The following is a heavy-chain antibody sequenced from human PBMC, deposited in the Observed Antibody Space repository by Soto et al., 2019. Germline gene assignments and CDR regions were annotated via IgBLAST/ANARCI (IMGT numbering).Heavy chain of an antibody. Sequence: PGGSLRLSCAASGFSLRSYAMGWVRQAPGKGLEWVSTFGITGGDTYYADSVKGRFFISRDDSKYTLHLQMNSLRAEDTAVYHCAKLGSQLLSYYGMDVWGQGTTVTVSS. J-gene: IGHJ6*02. CDR2: FGITGGDT. V-gene: IGHV3-23*01. CDR1: GFSLRSYA. CDR3: AKLGSQLLSYYGMDV. D-gene: IGHD2-2*01.